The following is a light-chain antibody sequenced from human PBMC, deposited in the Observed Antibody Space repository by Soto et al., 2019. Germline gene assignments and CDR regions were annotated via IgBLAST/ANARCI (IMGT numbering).Light chain of an antibody. CDR1: QSPVTSDGNTY. V-gene: IGKV2-30*01. J-gene: IGKJ2*01. CDR2: KVS. CDR3: MQGPRWPYT. Sequence: DVVMTQSPLSLSVTLGQPASISCRSSQSPVTSDGNTYLNWFLQRPGQSPRRLIYKVSDRDSGVPDRFIGSGSGTDFTLKISRVEAADVGVYYCMQGPRWPYTFGQGTKLEIK.